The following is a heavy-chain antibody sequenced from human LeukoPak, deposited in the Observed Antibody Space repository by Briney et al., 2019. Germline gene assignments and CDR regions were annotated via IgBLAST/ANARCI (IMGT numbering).Heavy chain of an antibody. CDR3: AREKGRYCSSTSCHDAFDI. J-gene: IGHJ3*02. Sequence: SETQSLTCAVYGGSFSGYYWSWIRQPPGKGLEWIGEINHSGSTNYNPSLKSRVTISVDTSKNQFSLKLSSVTAADTAVYYCAREKGRYCSSTSCHDAFDIWGQGTMVTVSS. D-gene: IGHD2-2*01. CDR1: GGSFSGYY. CDR2: INHSGST. V-gene: IGHV4-34*01.